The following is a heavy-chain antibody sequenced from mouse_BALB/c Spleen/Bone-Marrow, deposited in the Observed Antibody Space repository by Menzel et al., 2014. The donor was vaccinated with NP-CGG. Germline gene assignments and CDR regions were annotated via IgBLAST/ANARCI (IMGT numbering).Heavy chain of an antibody. CDR2: ISGGGSYT. CDR3: ARHAYYDQTEVSFVY. D-gene: IGHD2-4*01. Sequence: EVMLVESGGGLVKSGGSLKLSCAASGFIFNSYGMSWVRRTPEKRLEWVATISGGGSYTFYPDSVKGRFTISRDNAKNNLYLQLSSLRSEDTALYYCARHAYYDQTEVSFVYWGQGTLVTVSA. J-gene: IGHJ3*01. V-gene: IGHV5-9-2*01. CDR1: GFIFNSYG.